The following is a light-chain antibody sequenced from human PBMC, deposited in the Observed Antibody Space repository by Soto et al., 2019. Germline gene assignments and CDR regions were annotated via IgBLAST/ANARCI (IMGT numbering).Light chain of an antibody. CDR1: SSNIGAGYD. Sequence: QSVLTQPPSVSGAPGQRVTISCTGSSSNIGAGYDVHWYQQLPGTAPKLLISGNSNRPSGVPDRFSGAKSGTSASLAITGLQAEDEADYYCQSSDSSLSGWVFGGGTKVTVL. CDR2: GNS. CDR3: QSSDSSLSGWV. J-gene: IGLJ3*02. V-gene: IGLV1-40*01.